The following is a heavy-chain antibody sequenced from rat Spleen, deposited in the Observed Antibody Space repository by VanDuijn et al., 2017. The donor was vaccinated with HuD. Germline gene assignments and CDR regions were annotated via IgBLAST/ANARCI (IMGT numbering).Heavy chain of an antibody. CDR3: ARHSNWGFDY. CDR1: GFTFSDYY. D-gene: IGHD5-1*01. J-gene: IGHJ2*01. CDR2: ISHDGSNT. Sequence: EVQLVESDGGLVQPGRSLKLSCAASGFTFSDYYMAWVRQAPMKGLEWVATISHDGSNTYYRDSVKGRFPISRDNGRSTLYLQMDSLRSEDTATYYCARHSNWGFDYWGQGVMVTVSS. V-gene: IGHV5-29*01.